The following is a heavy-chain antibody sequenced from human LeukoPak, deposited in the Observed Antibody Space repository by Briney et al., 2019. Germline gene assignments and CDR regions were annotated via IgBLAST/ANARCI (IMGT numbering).Heavy chain of an antibody. CDR2: IHASGTT. Sequence: PSETLSLTCSVSGGSISSYFWSWIRQPAGKGLEWIGRIHASGTTIYNPSLKSRVTMSMDTSKNQFSLKLSSVTAADTAVCYCARAHHLDYGDWFDPWGQGILVPVSS. J-gene: IGHJ5*02. CDR1: GGSISSYF. D-gene: IGHD4-17*01. V-gene: IGHV4-4*07. CDR3: ARAHHLDYGDWFDP.